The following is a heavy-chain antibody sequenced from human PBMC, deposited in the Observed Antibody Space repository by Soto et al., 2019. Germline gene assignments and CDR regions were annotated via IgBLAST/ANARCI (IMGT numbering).Heavy chain of an antibody. CDR3: ARDGSSWYGDNWFDP. D-gene: IGHD6-13*01. J-gene: IGHJ5*02. Sequence: EVQLVESGGGLVQPGGSLRLSCAASGFTLSSYWMSWVRQAPGKGLEWVANIKQDGSEKYYVDSVKGRFTISRDNAKNSLYLQMNSLRAEDTAVYYCARDGSSWYGDNWFDPWGQGPLVTVSS. CDR1: GFTLSSYW. CDR2: IKQDGSEK. V-gene: IGHV3-7*01.